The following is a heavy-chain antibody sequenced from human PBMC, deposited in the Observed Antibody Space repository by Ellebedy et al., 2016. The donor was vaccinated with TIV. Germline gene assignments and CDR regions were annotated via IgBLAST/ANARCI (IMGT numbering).Heavy chain of an antibody. CDR3: VREAIAFGSYYMDV. J-gene: IGHJ6*03. V-gene: IGHV3-53*01. Sequence: GGSLRLXXAASGFTVSSNYMSWVRQAPGKGLEWVSVIYSGGSTYYADSVKGRFTISRDNSKNTLYLQMNSLRAEDTAVYYCVREAIAFGSYYMDVWGKGTTVTVSS. CDR1: GFTVSSNY. CDR2: IYSGGST. D-gene: IGHD3-16*01.